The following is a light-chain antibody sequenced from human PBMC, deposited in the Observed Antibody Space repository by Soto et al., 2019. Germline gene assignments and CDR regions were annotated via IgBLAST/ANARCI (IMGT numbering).Light chain of an antibody. V-gene: IGKV3-11*01. CDR2: GAS. CDR3: QQRYNWPPT. J-gene: IGKJ1*01. CDR1: QSVRTK. Sequence: EILMTQSPATLSLPPGERATLACWASQSVRTKLAWYQQKPGQAPRLLIYGASSRATGIPARFSGSGSGTDFTLTINSLEPEDFALYYCQQRYNWPPTFGQGTKVDI.